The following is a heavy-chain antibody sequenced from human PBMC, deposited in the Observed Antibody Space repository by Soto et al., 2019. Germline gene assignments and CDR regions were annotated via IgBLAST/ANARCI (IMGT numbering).Heavy chain of an antibody. Sequence: SETLSLTCAVNGVSLSGYYWSWIRQSPGKGLEWIGEINHRGSSDYNPSLKSRVTISIDASKNHVTLELTSVTAADTAVYYCARSDNRNSLYGVDVWGQGTAVTVSS. CDR2: INHRGSS. CDR1: GVSLSGYY. CDR3: ARSDNRNSLYGVDV. J-gene: IGHJ6*02. D-gene: IGHD1-7*01. V-gene: IGHV4-34*01.